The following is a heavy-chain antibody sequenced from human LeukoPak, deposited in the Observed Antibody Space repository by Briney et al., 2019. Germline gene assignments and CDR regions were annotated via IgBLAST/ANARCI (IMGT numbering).Heavy chain of an antibody. D-gene: IGHD6-6*01. CDR3: ASYLPTLYSSSSRTSDY. J-gene: IGHJ4*02. Sequence: PSETLSLTCTVSGGSISSSSYYWGWIRQPPGKGLEWIGSIYYSGSTYYNPSLKSRVTISVDTSKNQFSLKLSSVTAADTAVYYCASYLPTLYSSSSRTSDYWGQGTLVTVSS. CDR2: IYYSGST. V-gene: IGHV4-39*01. CDR1: GGSISSSSYY.